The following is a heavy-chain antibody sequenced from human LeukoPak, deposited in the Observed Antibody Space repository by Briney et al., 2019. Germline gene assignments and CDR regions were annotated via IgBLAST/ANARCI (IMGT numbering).Heavy chain of an antibody. CDR3: ARVAETIYYGDYGDY. J-gene: IGHJ4*02. V-gene: IGHV3-74*01. Sequence: GGSLRPSVAASEFTFRGNGSHWFRQAPGKGLVWFSRINSDGSSTSYADPVKGRFTISRDNAKNTLYLQMNSLRAEDTAVYYCARVAETIYYGDYGDYWGQGTLVTVSS. D-gene: IGHD4-17*01. CDR1: EFTFRGNG. CDR2: INSDGSST.